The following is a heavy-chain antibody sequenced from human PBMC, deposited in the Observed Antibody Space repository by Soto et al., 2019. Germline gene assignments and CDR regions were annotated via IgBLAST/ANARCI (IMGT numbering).Heavy chain of an antibody. Sequence: GASVKVSCKASGYTFTSYGIIWVRQAPGQGLEWMGWISVSNGVTNYAQKLQGRVTMTTDTSTSTAYMELRSLRSDDTAVYYCASPGYCSGGSCYTWVYWGQGTLVTVS. D-gene: IGHD2-15*01. CDR3: ASPGYCSGGSCYTWVY. V-gene: IGHV1-18*01. J-gene: IGHJ4*02. CDR2: ISVSNGVT. CDR1: GYTFTSYG.